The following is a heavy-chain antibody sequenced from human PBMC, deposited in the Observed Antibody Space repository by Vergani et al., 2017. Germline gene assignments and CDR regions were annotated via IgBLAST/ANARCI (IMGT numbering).Heavy chain of an antibody. Sequence: QVQLQESGPGLVKPPGTLSLTCAVSGGSISSSNWWSWVRQPPGKRLEWIGEINHSGSTNYNPSLKSRVTISVDTSKNQFSLKLSSVTAADTAVYYWARRAHYYGSGSYYNLRGNYYYYGMDVWGQGTTVTVSS. CDR1: GGSISSSNW. D-gene: IGHD3-10*01. V-gene: IGHV4-4*03. J-gene: IGHJ6*02. CDR3: ARRAHYYGSGSYYNLRGNYYYYGMDV. CDR2: INHSGST.